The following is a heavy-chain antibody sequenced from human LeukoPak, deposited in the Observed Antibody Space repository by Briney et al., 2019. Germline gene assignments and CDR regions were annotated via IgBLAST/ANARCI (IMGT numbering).Heavy chain of an antibody. CDR1: GGSISSSSYY. J-gene: IGHJ4*02. V-gene: IGHV4-39*05. CDR3: AGGYYDSSGNPPDDY. Sequence: PSETPSLTCTASGGSISSSSYYWGWIRQPPGKGLEWIGSIYYSGSTYYNPSLKSRVTISVDTSKNQFSLKLSSVTAADTAVYYCAGGYYDSSGNPPDDYWGQGTLVTVSS. CDR2: IYYSGST. D-gene: IGHD3-22*01.